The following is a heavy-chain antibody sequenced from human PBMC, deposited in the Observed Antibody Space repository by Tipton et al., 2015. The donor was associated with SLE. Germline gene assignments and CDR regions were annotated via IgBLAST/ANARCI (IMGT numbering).Heavy chain of an antibody. J-gene: IGHJ4*02. V-gene: IGHV4-31*03. Sequence: TLSLTCTVSGGSITTVGYYWSWNRQHPGKGLEWIVYIYDSKSTYDNPSFKSRVTISVDTSKNQFYLKLSSVTAADTAVYYCARSEGSQYASSYFDRWGRGTLVSVSS. CDR1: GGSITTVGYY. D-gene: IGHD2-2*01. CDR2: IYDSKST. CDR3: ARSEGSQYASSYFDR.